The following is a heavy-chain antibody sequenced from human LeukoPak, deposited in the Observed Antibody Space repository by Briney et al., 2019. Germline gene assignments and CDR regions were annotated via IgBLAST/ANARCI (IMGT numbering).Heavy chain of an antibody. J-gene: IGHJ4*02. V-gene: IGHV3-7*01. Sequence: GGSLRLSCAAFGFAFSNYWMTWVRQAPGKGLEWVANIKQDGTEKYYVDSLKGRFTISRDNAKNSLYLQMNSLRAEDTAVYYCARDKYNFGLTQPGFDHWGQGTLVTVSS. D-gene: IGHD3-3*01. CDR1: GFAFSNYW. CDR3: ARDKYNFGLTQPGFDH. CDR2: IKQDGTEK.